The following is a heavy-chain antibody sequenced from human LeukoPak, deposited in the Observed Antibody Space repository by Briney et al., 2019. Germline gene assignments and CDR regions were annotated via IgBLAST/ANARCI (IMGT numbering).Heavy chain of an antibody. D-gene: IGHD6-19*01. J-gene: IGHJ4*02. CDR1: GGSISSGGYS. CDR2: IYYSGST. Sequence: SETLSLTCAVSGGSISSGGYSWSWIRQPPGKGLEWIGYIYYSGSTYYNPSLKSRVTISVDTSKDQFSLKLSSVTAADTAMYYCARGTLYRGWSYYLDFWGQGSQVTVSS. CDR3: ARGTLYRGWSYYLDF. V-gene: IGHV4-30-4*07.